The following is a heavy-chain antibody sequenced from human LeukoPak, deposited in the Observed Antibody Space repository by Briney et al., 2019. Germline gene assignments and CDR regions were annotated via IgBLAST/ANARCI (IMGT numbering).Heavy chain of an antibody. Sequence: SETLSLTCAVSGGSINSYYWSWLRQPPRKGLEWVGYIYYSGSTNYNPSLKSRVTISVDTSKNQFSLKLSSVTAADTAVYYCARGGERYYYDSSGQTYYFDYWGQGTLVAVSS. J-gene: IGHJ4*02. CDR3: ARGGERYYYDSSGQTYYFDY. CDR1: GGSINSYY. D-gene: IGHD3-22*01. V-gene: IGHV4-59*08. CDR2: IYYSGST.